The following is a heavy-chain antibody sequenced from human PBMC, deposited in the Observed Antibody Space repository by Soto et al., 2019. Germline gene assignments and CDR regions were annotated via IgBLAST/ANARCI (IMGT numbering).Heavy chain of an antibody. CDR3: AREVCSSTSCYYYYYYYMDV. J-gene: IGHJ6*03. V-gene: IGHV3-7*01. CDR1: GFTFSSYW. D-gene: IGHD2-2*01. CDR2: IKQDGSEK. Sequence: GGSLRLSCAASGFTFSSYWMIWVRQAPGKGLEWVANIKQDGSEKYYVDSVKGRFTISRDNAKKSMYLQMNSLRAEDTAVYYCAREVCSSTSCYYYYYYYMDVWGKGTTVT.